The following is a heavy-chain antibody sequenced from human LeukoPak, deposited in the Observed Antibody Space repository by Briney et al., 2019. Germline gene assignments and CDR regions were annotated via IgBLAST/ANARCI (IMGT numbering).Heavy chain of an antibody. D-gene: IGHD5-24*01. CDR2: INPNTGGT. CDR1: GYTFTDYH. Sequence: ASVKVSRKASGYTFTDYHIHWVRQAPGQGLEWMGWINPNTGGTNYAQNFQGRGTMTRDTSITTSYMDLSSLLSDDTALYYCARGGHGHTQNDYWGQGTLVTVSS. CDR3: ARGGHGHTQNDY. J-gene: IGHJ4*02. V-gene: IGHV1-2*02.